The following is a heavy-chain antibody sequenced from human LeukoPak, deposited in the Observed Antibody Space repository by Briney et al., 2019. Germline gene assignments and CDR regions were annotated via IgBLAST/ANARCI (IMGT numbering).Heavy chain of an antibody. V-gene: IGHV4-34*01. D-gene: IGHD6-19*01. CDR2: INHSGST. J-gene: IGHJ4*02. CDR1: GGSFSGYY. CDR3: ASSSIAVAGSDY. Sequence: SETLSLTCAVYGGSFSGYYWSWIRQPPGKGLEWIGEINHSGSTNYNPSLKSRVTISVDTSKNQFSLKLSSVTAADTAVYYCASSSIAVAGSDYWGQETLVTVSS.